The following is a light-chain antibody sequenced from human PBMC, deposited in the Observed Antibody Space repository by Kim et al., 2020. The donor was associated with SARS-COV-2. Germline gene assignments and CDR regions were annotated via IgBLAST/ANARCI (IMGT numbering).Light chain of an antibody. CDR1: QSISSW. Sequence: DIQMTQSPSTLSASVGDRVTITCRASQSISSWLAWYQQKPGKAPILLIYDASSLESGVPSRFSGSGSGTEFTLTITRLQPDDVATYYCLQYNTYSRDFGQGTKVDIK. V-gene: IGKV1-5*01. J-gene: IGKJ1*01. CDR2: DAS. CDR3: LQYNTYSRD.